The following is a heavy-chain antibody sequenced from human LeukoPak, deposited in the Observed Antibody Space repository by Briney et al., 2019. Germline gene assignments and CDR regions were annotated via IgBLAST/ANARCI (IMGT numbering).Heavy chain of an antibody. CDR3: ARDIDYGDY. CDR1: AFTFSSYW. J-gene: IGHJ4*02. CDR2: IKGDESSI. V-gene: IGHV3-74*01. Sequence: GGSLRLSCAASAFTFSSYWMHWVRQAPGKGLEWVSRIKGDESSINYADSVEGRFTISRDNAKNSLYLQMNSLRAEDTAVYYCARDIDYGDYWGQGTLVTVSS.